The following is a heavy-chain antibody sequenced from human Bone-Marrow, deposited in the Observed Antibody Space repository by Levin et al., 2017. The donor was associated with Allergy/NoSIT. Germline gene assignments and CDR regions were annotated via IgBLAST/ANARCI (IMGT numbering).Heavy chain of an antibody. CDR1: GYTFTNYF. V-gene: IGHV5-51*01. J-gene: IGHJ4*02. CDR3: ARRLAVGTFDY. D-gene: IGHD2-21*02. CDR2: TYPDDSET. Sequence: GGSLRLSCEVSGYTFTNYFIAWVRQLPGNGLELMGMTYPDDSETKYSPSFQGQVSISADKSISTAYLQWSSLKASDTAMYYCARRLAVGTFDYWGLGTLVTVSS.